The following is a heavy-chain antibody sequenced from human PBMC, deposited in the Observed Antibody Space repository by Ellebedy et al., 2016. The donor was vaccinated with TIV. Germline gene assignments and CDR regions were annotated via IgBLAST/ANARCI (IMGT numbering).Heavy chain of an antibody. V-gene: IGHV3-64D*09. J-gene: IGHJ5*02. Sequence: GESLKISCSGSGFTFSTYAMHWVRQAPGKGLEYVSAISGNGGSTYYADSVKGRFTISRDNSQNSLYLQMSSLRAEDTAVYYCARGGLSCDPWGQGTLVTVSS. CDR2: ISGNGGST. D-gene: IGHD2-21*01. CDR1: GFTFSTYA. CDR3: ARGGLSCDP.